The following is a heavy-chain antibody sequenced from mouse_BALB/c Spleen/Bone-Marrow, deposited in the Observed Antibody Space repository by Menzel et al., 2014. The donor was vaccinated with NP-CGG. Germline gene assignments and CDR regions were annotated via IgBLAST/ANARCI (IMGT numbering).Heavy chain of an antibody. V-gene: IGHV1S41*01. CDR2: IAPGSGST. Sequence: DLVKPGASVKLSCKASGYTFTSYWINWIRQRPGQGLEWIGRIAPGSGSTYYNEMFKGKATLTVATSSSTAYILLSSLSSEDSAVYFCAYYRYDVNYWGQGTTLTVSS. CDR1: GYTFTSYW. CDR3: AYYRYDVNY. J-gene: IGHJ2*01. D-gene: IGHD2-14*01.